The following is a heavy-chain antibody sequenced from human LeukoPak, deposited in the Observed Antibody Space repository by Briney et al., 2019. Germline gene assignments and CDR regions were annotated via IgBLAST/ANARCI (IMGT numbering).Heavy chain of an antibody. Sequence: ASVKVSCKASGGTFSSDAINWMRQAPGQGLEWMGGIIPMFETASYTQRFQGRVTITADGSTDTVYFELSSLTSDDTAVYFCAGGHQDTNNWFDPWGQGTLVTVSS. V-gene: IGHV1-69*13. CDR3: AGGHQDTNNWFDP. CDR2: IIPMFETA. J-gene: IGHJ5*02. D-gene: IGHD2-15*01. CDR1: GGTFSSDA.